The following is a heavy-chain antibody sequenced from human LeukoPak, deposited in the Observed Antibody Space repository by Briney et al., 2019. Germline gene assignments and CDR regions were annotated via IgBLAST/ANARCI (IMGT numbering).Heavy chain of an antibody. D-gene: IGHD3-10*01. V-gene: IGHV5-51*01. J-gene: IGHJ1*01. CDR1: GYSFTSYR. Sequence: GESLKISCKGSGYSFTSYRIGWVRQMPGKGLEWMGIIYPGDSDTRYSPSFQGQVTISADKSISTAYLQWSSLKASDTAMYYCARQISMVRGVIDFQHWGQGTLVTVSS. CDR3: ARQISMVRGVIDFQH. CDR2: IYPGDSDT.